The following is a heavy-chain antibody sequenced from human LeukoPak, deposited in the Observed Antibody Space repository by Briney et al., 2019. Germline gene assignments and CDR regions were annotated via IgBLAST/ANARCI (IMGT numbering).Heavy chain of an antibody. D-gene: IGHD2-2*01. CDR2: ISYDGSNK. CDR1: GFTFSSYA. Sequence: GRSLRLSCAASGFTFSSYAMHWVRQAPGKGLEWVAVISYDGSNKYYADSVKGRFTISRDNSKNTLYLQMNSLRAEDTAVYYCTKAGCTSTICYANCWGQGTLVTVSS. J-gene: IGHJ4*02. V-gene: IGHV3-30-3*01. CDR3: TKAGCTSTICYANC.